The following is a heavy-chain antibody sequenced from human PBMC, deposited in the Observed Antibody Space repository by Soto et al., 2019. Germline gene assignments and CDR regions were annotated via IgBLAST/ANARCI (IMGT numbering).Heavy chain of an antibody. J-gene: IGHJ6*02. V-gene: IGHV5-51*01. D-gene: IGHD3-3*02. CDR2: VYPSDSDV. CDR3: ARHEQSISPGSNYYGMAV. Sequence: GESLKISCQGTGYRFSSSWIGWVRQKPGKGLEWLGNVYPSDSDVRYSPAFQGQVTISVDKSISTAYLQWSSLKASDTAMYYCARHEQSISPGSNYYGMAVWGQGTTVTVSS. CDR1: GYRFSSSW.